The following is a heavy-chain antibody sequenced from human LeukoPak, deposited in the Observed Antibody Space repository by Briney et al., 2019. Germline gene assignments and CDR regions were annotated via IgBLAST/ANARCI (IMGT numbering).Heavy chain of an antibody. D-gene: IGHD1-26*01. CDR1: GFTFSSYE. Sequence: GGSLRLSCAASGFTFSSYEMNWVRQAPGRALEWVSSITSSGTYIFYADSVKGRSTISRDNAKNSLYLQMNSLGPEDTAVYYCARDPYSGNYGNYYYYYMDVWGKGTTVTISS. CDR3: ARDPYSGNYGNYYYYYMDV. CDR2: ITSSGTYI. J-gene: IGHJ6*03. V-gene: IGHV3-21*01.